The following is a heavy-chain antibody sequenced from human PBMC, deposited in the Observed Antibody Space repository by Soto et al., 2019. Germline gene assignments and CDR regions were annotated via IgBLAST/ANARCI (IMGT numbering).Heavy chain of an antibody. V-gene: IGHV1-69*06. D-gene: IGHD5-18*01. CDR1: GGTFSNYA. CDR3: ARGYSYGYFDY. CDR2: IIPIFGTA. J-gene: IGHJ4*01. Sequence: SVKVSCKTSGGTFSNYAINWVRQAPGQGLEWMGGIIPIFGTANYAQKFQGRVTITADKSTSTAYMELSSLRSEDTAVYYCARGYSYGYFDYWGHGTLVTVSS.